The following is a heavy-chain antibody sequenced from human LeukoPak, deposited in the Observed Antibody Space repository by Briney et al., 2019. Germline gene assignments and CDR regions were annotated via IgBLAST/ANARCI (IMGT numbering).Heavy chain of an antibody. Sequence: TSETLSLTCTVSGGSISSYYWSWIRQPPGKGLEWIGNIYYTGSTSYNPSLKSRVTISVDTSKNQLSLKLSSVTAANTAVYYCARQVGTFYYYYGMDVWGQGTTVTVSS. V-gene: IGHV4-59*08. CDR1: GGSISSYY. D-gene: IGHD1-14*01. J-gene: IGHJ6*02. CDR3: ARQVGTFYYYYGMDV. CDR2: IYYTGST.